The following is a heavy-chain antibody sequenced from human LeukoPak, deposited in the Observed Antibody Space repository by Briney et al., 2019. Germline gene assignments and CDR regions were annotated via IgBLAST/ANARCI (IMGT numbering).Heavy chain of an antibody. CDR2: IYSSGST. V-gene: IGHV4-4*07. CDR1: GASISSYY. J-gene: IGHJ4*02. Sequence: SETLSLTCTVSGASISSYYWNWIRQSAGKGLEWIGRIYSSGSTNYSLSLKSRVTMSVDTSKNQFSLKLTSLTAADTAVYFCARDTGNFAPDFWGQGTLVTVSS. D-gene: IGHD2/OR15-2a*01. CDR3: ARDTGNFAPDF.